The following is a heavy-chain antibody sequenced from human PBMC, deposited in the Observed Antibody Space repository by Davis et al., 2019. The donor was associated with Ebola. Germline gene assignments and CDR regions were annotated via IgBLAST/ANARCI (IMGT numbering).Heavy chain of an antibody. V-gene: IGHV1-18*04. CDR3: ARGGGSTQSGIDY. CDR2: ISANTGDT. D-gene: IGHD3-10*01. Sequence: ASVKVSCKASGYTFTSYGITWVRQAPGQGLEWMGWISANTGDTNYAQKIQGRVTMTTDTSTSTAYIELRSLRSDDTAVYYCARGGGSTQSGIDYWGQGTLVTVSS. J-gene: IGHJ4*02. CDR1: GYTFTSYG.